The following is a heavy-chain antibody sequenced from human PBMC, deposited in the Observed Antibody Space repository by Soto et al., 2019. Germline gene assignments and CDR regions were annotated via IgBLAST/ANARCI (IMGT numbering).Heavy chain of an antibody. CDR2: ISGSGGST. Sequence: GGSLRLSCAASGFTFSSYAMSWVRQAPGKGLEWVSAISGSGGSTYYADSVKGRFTISRDNSKNTLYLQMNSLRAEDTAVYYCAKALRFLEWLFYYGMDVWGQVTTVTVPS. CDR1: GFTFSSYA. CDR3: AKALRFLEWLFYYGMDV. D-gene: IGHD3-3*01. V-gene: IGHV3-23*01. J-gene: IGHJ6*02.